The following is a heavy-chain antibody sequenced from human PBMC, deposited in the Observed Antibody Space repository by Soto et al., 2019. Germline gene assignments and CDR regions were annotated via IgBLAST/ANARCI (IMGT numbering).Heavy chain of an antibody. V-gene: IGHV1-58*01. Sequence: SVEVSCQASGFTFTISAGPCVRQARGQRLEWIGWIVVVSGNTNYAQKFQERVTITRDMSTSTAYMELSSLRSEDTAVYYCATYNWNQGDAFDIWGQGTMVTVSS. J-gene: IGHJ3*02. CDR3: ATYNWNQGDAFDI. CDR1: GFTFTISA. CDR2: IVVVSGNT. D-gene: IGHD1-20*01.